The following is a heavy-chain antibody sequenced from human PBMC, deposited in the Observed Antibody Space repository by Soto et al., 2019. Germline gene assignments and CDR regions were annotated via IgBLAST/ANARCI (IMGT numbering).Heavy chain of an antibody. Sequence: QLQLQESGSGLVKPSQTLSLTCAVSGGSISSGGYSWSWIRQPPGKGLEWIGYIYHSGSTYYNPYLESRVTISVDRSKNQFSLKLSSVTAADTAVYYCARGRIGDGYNFDYWGQGTLVTVSS. J-gene: IGHJ4*02. D-gene: IGHD5-12*01. CDR2: IYHSGST. CDR3: ARGRIGDGYNFDY. CDR1: GGSISSGGYS. V-gene: IGHV4-30-2*01.